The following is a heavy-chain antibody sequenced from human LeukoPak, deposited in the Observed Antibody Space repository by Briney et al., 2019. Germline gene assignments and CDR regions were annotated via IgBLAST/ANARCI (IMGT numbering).Heavy chain of an antibody. CDR3: ARSGSSGYYNSPHFDY. CDR2: INPNSGGT. CDR1: GYTFTGYY. Sequence: GASVKVSCKASGYTFTGYYMHWVRQAPGQGLEWMGWINPNSGGTNYAQKFQGRVTMTRDTSISTAYMELSRLRSDDTAVYYCARSGSSGYYNSPHFDYWGQGTLVTVSS. D-gene: IGHD3-22*01. V-gene: IGHV1-2*02. J-gene: IGHJ4*02.